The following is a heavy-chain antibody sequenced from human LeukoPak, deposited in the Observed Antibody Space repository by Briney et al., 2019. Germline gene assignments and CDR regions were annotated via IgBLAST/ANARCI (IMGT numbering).Heavy chain of an antibody. D-gene: IGHD3-10*01. CDR3: AREWFGELFHYYYYMDV. CDR1: GFTFSDHY. CDR2: TRNKANSYTT. J-gene: IGHJ6*03. V-gene: IGHV3-72*01. Sequence: GGSLRLSCAASGFTFSDHYMDWVRQAPGKGLEWVGRTRNKANSYTTEYAASVKGRFTISRDDSKNSLYLQMNSLKTEDTAVYYCAREWFGELFHYYYYMDVWGKGTTVTVSS.